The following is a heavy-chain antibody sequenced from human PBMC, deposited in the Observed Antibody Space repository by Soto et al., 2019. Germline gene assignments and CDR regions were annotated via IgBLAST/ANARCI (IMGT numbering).Heavy chain of an antibody. J-gene: IGHJ5*02. Sequence: LQESGPGLVKPSQTLSLTCFVSGYSITAGGYYWSWIRHHPGKGLEWIGSFYSSGSIIYNSSLRRRVSISGDTSINQFSMSLTSVTAADTARYYCARMYSSGSGWFHPWGQGTLVTVSS. CDR2: FYSSGSI. D-gene: IGHD6-19*01. CDR1: GYSITAGGYY. V-gene: IGHV4-31*03. CDR3: ARMYSSGSGWFHP.